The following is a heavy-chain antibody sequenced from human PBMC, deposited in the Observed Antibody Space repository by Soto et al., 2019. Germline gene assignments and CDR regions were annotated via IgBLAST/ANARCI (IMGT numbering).Heavy chain of an antibody. CDR1: GGSISSYY. CDR2: IYYSGST. CDR3: ARWSSSWFYMDV. D-gene: IGHD6-13*01. Sequence: SETLSLTCTVSGGSISSYYWSWIRQPPGKGLEWIGYIYYSGSTNYNPSLKSRVTISVDTSKNQFSLKLSSVTAADTAVYYWARWSSSWFYMDVWGKGTTVTVSS. V-gene: IGHV4-59*01. J-gene: IGHJ6*03.